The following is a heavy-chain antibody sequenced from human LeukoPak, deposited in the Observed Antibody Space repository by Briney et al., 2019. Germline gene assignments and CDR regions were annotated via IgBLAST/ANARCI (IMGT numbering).Heavy chain of an antibody. D-gene: IGHD5-12*01. J-gene: IGHJ4*02. CDR3: AKVDAWVRYQD. V-gene: IGHV3-23*01. Sequence: GGTLRLSCAASGFTFSSHGMNWVRQAPGKGLEWVSGISGSGVITYYADSVKGRFTISRDNSKNTLDLQMSSLRAEDTAVYYCAKVDAWVRYQDWGQGTLVTVSS. CDR1: GFTFSSHG. CDR2: ISGSGVIT.